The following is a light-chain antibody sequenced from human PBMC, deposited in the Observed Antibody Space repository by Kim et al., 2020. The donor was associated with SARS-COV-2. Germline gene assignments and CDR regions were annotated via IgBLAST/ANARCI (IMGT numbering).Light chain of an antibody. V-gene: IGLV3-19*01. CDR2: GKN. CDR3: NSRDSNENVF. CDR1: SLRSDD. J-gene: IGLJ2*01. Sequence: VAWGQTGRITCHGDSLRSDDATWYQQKPGQAPIVVIYGKNNRPSGIPDRFSGSNSGNTASLTITGTQADDEADYYCNSRDSNENVFFGGGTQLTVL.